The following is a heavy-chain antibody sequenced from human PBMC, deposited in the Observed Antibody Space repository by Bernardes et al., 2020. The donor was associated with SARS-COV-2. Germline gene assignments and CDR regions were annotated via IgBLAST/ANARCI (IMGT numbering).Heavy chain of an antibody. V-gene: IGHV3-33*01. D-gene: IGHD6-19*01. Sequence: GGSLRLSCAASGFTFSSYGMHWVRQAPGKGLEWVAVIWYDGSNKYYADSVKGRFTISRDNSKNTLYLQMNSLRAEDTAVYYCARDHSSGWYIDYWGQGTLVTVSS. CDR3: ARDHSSGWYIDY. CDR2: IWYDGSNK. J-gene: IGHJ4*02. CDR1: GFTFSSYG.